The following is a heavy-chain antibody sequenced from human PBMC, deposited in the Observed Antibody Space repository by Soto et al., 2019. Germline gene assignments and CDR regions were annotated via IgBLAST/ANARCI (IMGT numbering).Heavy chain of an antibody. J-gene: IGHJ3*02. Sequence: SETLSLTCTVSGGSISSYDWSWIRQPPGKGLEWIGYIYYSGSTNYNPSLKSRVTISVDTSKNQFSLKLSSVTAADTAVYYRAREAVAEHAFDIWGQGTMVTVSS. D-gene: IGHD6-19*01. CDR3: AREAVAEHAFDI. CDR2: IYYSGST. V-gene: IGHV4-59*01. CDR1: GGSISSYD.